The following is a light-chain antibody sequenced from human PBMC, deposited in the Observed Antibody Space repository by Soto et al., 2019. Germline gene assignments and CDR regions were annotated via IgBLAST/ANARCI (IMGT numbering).Light chain of an antibody. CDR1: QSVSSSY. V-gene: IGKV3-20*01. CDR2: GAS. J-gene: IGKJ4*02. Sequence: CMSIQSVSSSYLAWYQQKPGQAPRLLIYGASSRATGIPDRFSGSGSGTDFALTISRLEPEDFAVYYCQQYGSSVWTFGGGTKVDIK. CDR3: QQYGSSVWT.